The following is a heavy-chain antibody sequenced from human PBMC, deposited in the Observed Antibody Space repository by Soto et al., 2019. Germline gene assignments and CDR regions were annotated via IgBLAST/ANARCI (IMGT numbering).Heavy chain of an antibody. J-gene: IGHJ6*03. D-gene: IGHD5-18*01. CDR1: GFTFDDYA. V-gene: IGHV3-9*01. CDR2: ISWNSGSI. Sequence: GGSLRLSCAASGFTFDDYAMHWVRQAPGKGLEWVSGISWNSGSIGYADSVKGRFTISRDNAKNSLYLQMNSLRAEDTALYYCAKDKGYGTPMDVWGKGTTVTVSS. CDR3: AKDKGYGTPMDV.